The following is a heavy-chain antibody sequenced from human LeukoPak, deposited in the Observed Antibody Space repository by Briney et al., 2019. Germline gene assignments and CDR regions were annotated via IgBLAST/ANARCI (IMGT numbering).Heavy chain of an antibody. V-gene: IGHV7-4-1*02. Sequence: ASVKVSCKASGYTFTSYAMNWVRQAPGQGLEWMGWINANTGNPTYSQGFTGRFVFSLDTSVSTAYLQISSLKAEDTAVYYCARSSDYGDQNDAFDIWGQGTMVTVSS. CDR3: ARSSDYGDQNDAFDI. J-gene: IGHJ3*02. D-gene: IGHD4-17*01. CDR2: INANTGNP. CDR1: GYTFTSYA.